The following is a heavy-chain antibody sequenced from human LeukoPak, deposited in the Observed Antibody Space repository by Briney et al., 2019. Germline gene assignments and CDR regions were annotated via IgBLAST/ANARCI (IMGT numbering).Heavy chain of an antibody. CDR1: GGSFSSYY. Sequence: SETLSLTCAVYGGSFSSYYWGWIRQPPGKGLEWIGSIYYSGSTYYSPSLKSRVTISVDTSKNQFSLKLSSVTAADTAVYYCARYDILTGYPFDYWGQGTLVTVSS. J-gene: IGHJ4*02. D-gene: IGHD3-9*01. V-gene: IGHV4-39*01. CDR3: ARYDILTGYPFDY. CDR2: IYYSGST.